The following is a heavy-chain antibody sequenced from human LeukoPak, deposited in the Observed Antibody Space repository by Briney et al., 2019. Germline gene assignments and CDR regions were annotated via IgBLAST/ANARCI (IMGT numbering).Heavy chain of an antibody. CDR1: GFTVSSNY. Sequence: GGSLRLSCAASGFTVSSNYMSWVRQAPGKGLEWVSVIYSGGSTYYADSVKGRFTISRDNSKNTLYLQMRAEDTAVYYCARDGNYYDSSGYHIIDYWGRGTLVTVSS. J-gene: IGHJ4*02. D-gene: IGHD3-22*01. CDR2: IYSGGST. CDR3: ARDGNYYDSSGYHIIDY. V-gene: IGHV3-66*02.